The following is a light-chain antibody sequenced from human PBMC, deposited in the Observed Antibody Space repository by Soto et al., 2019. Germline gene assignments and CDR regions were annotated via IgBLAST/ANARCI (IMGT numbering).Light chain of an antibody. CDR2: DAP. J-gene: IGKJ4*01. Sequence: DIQMTQSPSSLSASVGDRVTITCRASQSISSYLNWYQQKPGEAPKLLIYDAPSLESGVPSRFSGSGSGTEFTLTISSLQPDDFATYYCQQYNHYSGLTFGGGTKVDIK. V-gene: IGKV1-5*01. CDR3: QQYNHYSGLT. CDR1: QSISSY.